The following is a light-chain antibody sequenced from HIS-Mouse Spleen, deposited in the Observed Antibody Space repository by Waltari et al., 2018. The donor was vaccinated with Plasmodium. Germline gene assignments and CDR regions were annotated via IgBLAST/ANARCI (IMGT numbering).Light chain of an antibody. J-gene: IGLJ3*02. V-gene: IGLV3-10*01. CDR2: EDS. CDR1: ALPKKY. Sequence: SYELTQPPSVSVSPGQTARITCSGDALPKKYAYCYQQKSGQAPVLVSYEDSKRPSGIPERFSGSSSGTMATLTISGAQVEDEADYYCYSTDSSGNHRVFGGGTKLTVL. CDR3: YSTDSSGNHRV.